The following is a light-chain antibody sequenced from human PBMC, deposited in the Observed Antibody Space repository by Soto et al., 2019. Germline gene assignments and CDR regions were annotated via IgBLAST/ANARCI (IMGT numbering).Light chain of an antibody. CDR1: SSNIESNT. CDR2: SNT. V-gene: IGLV1-44*01. J-gene: IGLJ1*01. Sequence: QSVLTQPPSASGTPGQRVTISCSGSSSNIESNTINWFQQLPGTAPKLLIYSNTQRPSGVPDRFSGSKSGTSASLAISGLQSEDEADYYCAAWDDSLNGYVFGTGTKLTVL. CDR3: AAWDDSLNGYV.